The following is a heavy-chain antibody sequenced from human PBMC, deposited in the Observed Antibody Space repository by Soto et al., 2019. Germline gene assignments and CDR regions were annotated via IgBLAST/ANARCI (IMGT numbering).Heavy chain of an antibody. V-gene: IGHV3-30-3*01. Sequence: GGSLRLSCAASGLTFSRYAMHWVRQAPGKGLESVAVISYDGNNKYYADSVKGRFTISRDNSKNTLYLQMNSLRAEDTAVYYCARDLFVPRRFLEWLLPHDAFDIWGQGTMVTVS. CDR2: ISYDGNNK. D-gene: IGHD3-3*01. CDR3: ARDLFVPRRFLEWLLPHDAFDI. J-gene: IGHJ3*02. CDR1: GLTFSRYA.